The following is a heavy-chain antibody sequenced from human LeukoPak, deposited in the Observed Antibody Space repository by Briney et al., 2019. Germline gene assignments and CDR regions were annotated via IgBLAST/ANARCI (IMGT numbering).Heavy chain of an antibody. V-gene: IGHV3-33*01. CDR3: ASGYYDSSGYYCRGYFDY. CDR1: GFTFSSYG. J-gene: IGHJ4*02. D-gene: IGHD3-22*01. CDR2: IWYDGSNK. Sequence: GRSLRLSCAASGFTFSSYGMHWVRQAPGKGLEWVAVIWYDGSNKYYADSVKGRFTISRDNSKNTLYLQMNSLRAEDTAVYYCASGYYDSSGYYCRGYFDYWGQGTLVTVSS.